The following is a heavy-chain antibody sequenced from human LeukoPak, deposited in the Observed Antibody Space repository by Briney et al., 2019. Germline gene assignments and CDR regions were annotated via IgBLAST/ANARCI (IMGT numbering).Heavy chain of an antibody. J-gene: IGHJ6*02. V-gene: IGHV1-69*04. CDR3: AREGKDLRDGMDV. Sequence: SVKVSCKASGDIFSNYAISWVRQAPGQGLEWMGRIILVLNIVNNAQKFQGRVTITADDSTSTVYLELNSLRSEDTAVYYCAREGKDLRDGMDVWGQGTTVIVSS. CDR2: IILVLNIV. CDR1: GDIFSNYA.